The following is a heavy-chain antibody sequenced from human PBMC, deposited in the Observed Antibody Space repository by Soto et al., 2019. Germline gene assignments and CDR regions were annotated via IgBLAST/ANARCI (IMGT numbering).Heavy chain of an antibody. D-gene: IGHD2-2*01. Sequence: QVQLQESGPGLVKPSETLSLTCTVSGGSVSSGGNYWSWIRQPPGKGLEWIGYIYYSGSTNSNPSLESRVTISVDTSKNLFSLKLSSVTAADTAVYYCARENAWAFDYWGQGTLVTVSS. CDR1: GGSVSSGGNY. CDR3: ARENAWAFDY. CDR2: IYYSGST. J-gene: IGHJ4*02. V-gene: IGHV4-61*08.